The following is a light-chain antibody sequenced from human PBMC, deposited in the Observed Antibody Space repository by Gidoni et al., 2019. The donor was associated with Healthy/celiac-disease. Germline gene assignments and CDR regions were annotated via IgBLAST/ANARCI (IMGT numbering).Light chain of an antibody. Sequence: EIVLTQSPATLSLSPRERATLSCRASQSVSSYLAWYKQKPGPPPRRLIYDASNRATGIPSRFGGIGSGSHFTLTIRSLELLDFSVYHCQQRSTWLTFGGGTKVEIK. J-gene: IGKJ4*01. CDR2: DAS. CDR3: QQRSTWLT. CDR1: QSVSSY. V-gene: IGKV3-11*01.